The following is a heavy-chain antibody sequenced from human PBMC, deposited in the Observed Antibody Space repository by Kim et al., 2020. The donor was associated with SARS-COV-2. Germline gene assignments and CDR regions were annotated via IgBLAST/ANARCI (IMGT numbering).Heavy chain of an antibody. V-gene: IGHV3-23*01. CDR1: GFTFSSYA. Sequence: GGSLRLSCAASGFTFSSYAMSWVRQAPGKGLEWVSAISGSGGSTYYADSVKGRFTISRDNSKNTLYLQMNSLRAEDTAVYYCAKLHYDSSGYYHGYAFDIWGQGTMVTVSS. CDR3: AKLHYDSSGYYHGYAFDI. CDR2: ISGSGGST. D-gene: IGHD3-22*01. J-gene: IGHJ3*02.